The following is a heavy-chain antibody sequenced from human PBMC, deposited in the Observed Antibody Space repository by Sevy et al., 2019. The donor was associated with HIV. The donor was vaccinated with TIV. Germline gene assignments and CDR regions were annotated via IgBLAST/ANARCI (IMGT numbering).Heavy chain of an antibody. CDR1: GYSFSDNGYY. J-gene: IGHJ6*02. CDR3: ARESYDFWTGPVDYDYGMDV. D-gene: IGHD3-3*01. Sequence: ASVKVSCKASGYSFSDNGYYIHWVRQAPGQGLEWMGWINPKSGSTNYAQKFQGRVSMTRDTSVSTANMVMSRLSSDDTAVYYCARESYDFWTGPVDYDYGMDVWAKGPRSPSP. CDR2: INPKSGST. V-gene: IGHV1-2*02.